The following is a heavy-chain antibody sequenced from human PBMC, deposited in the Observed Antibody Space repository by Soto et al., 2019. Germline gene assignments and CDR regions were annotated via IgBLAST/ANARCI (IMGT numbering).Heavy chain of an antibody. CDR3: ARDKARQQLGGNYYYILDV. J-gene: IGHJ6*02. V-gene: IGHV1-69*12. CDR2: IMPVFATP. CDR1: GGTFSTSA. D-gene: IGHD3-3*02. Sequence: QVQLVQSGAEVKKPGSSVKVSCKASGGTFSTSAISWVRQAPGQGLEWVGGIMPVFATPDYAQKFQGRVTITADESTTTAYLALTSLRTDDTAVYYCARDKARQQLGGNYYYILDVWGQGTAITVSS.